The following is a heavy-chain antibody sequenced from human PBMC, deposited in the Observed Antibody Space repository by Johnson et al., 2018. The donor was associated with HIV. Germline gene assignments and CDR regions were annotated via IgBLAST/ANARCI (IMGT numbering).Heavy chain of an antibody. CDR2: IKQDGSAK. Sequence: VQLMESGGGLVKPGGSLRLSCTASRITFDDYDMSWVRQAPGKGLVWVANIKQDGSAKYYVDSVKGRFTISRDNAKNSLYLQMNSLRAEDTALYYCARDRRNYYDSSGYPDYDAFDIWGQGTMVTVSS. CDR3: ARDRRNYYDSSGYPDYDAFDI. D-gene: IGHD3-22*01. CDR1: RITFDDYD. V-gene: IGHV3-7*03. J-gene: IGHJ3*02.